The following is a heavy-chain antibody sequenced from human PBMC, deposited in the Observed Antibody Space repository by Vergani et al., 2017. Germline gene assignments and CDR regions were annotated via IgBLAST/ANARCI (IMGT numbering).Heavy chain of an antibody. CDR1: GYTFTSYG. CDR2: ISAYNGNT. J-gene: IGHJ6*01. V-gene: IGHV1-18*01. D-gene: IGHD6-13*01. CDR3: ASDLXPGSSSWPTHIFCYGMDV. Sequence: QVQLVQSGAEVKKPGASVKVSCKASGYTFTSYGISWVRQAPGQGLEWMGWISAYNGNTNYAHKLQGRVTMTTDTSTGTAYMELRSLRSDDTAVDYCASDLXPGSSSWPTHIFCYGMDVWGQGTTVTVSS.